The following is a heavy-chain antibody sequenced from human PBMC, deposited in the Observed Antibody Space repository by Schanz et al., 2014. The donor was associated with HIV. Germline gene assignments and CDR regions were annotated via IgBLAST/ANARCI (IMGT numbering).Heavy chain of an antibody. CDR3: ARGGIWEWDQPDFDY. D-gene: IGHD2-15*01. V-gene: IGHV3-30*19. J-gene: IGHJ4*02. CDR1: GITFSTSG. CDR2: ISYDGSNK. Sequence: QVQLVESGGGVVQPGRSLRLSCAASGITFSTSGMHWVRQAPGKGLEWVAVISYDGSNKYYADSVKGRFTISRDNSKNTLYLQVNSLRAEDTAVYYCARGGIWEWDQPDFDYWGQGTLVTVSS.